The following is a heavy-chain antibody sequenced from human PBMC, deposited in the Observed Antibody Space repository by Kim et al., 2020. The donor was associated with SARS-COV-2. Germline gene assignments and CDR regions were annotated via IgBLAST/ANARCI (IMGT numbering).Heavy chain of an antibody. CDR1: GGSFSGYY. D-gene: IGHD3-22*01. CDR3: ARGHILRWAKYYYDSSGYRGHHYYYGMDV. J-gene: IGHJ6*02. Sequence: SETLSLTCAVYGGSFSGYYWSWIRQPPGKGLEWIGEINHSGSTNYNPSLKSRVTISVDTSKNQFSLKLSSVTAADTAVYYCARGHILRWAKYYYDSSGYRGHHYYYGMDVWGQGTTVTVSS. CDR2: INHSGST. V-gene: IGHV4-34*01.